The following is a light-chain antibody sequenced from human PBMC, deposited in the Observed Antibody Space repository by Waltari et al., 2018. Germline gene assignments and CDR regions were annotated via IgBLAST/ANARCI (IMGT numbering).Light chain of an antibody. V-gene: IGLV2-14*01. CDR3: SSCSYEPTTTVI. Sequence: QSALTQPAPVSGSPGQSRTISGTGSHTDVGAQGDVSGHQHHPGKAPILIIYEVTDRPSGISNRFSASKSDDTASLTISGLQPEDEATYYCSSCSYEPTTTVIFGGGTKVTVL. CDR2: EVT. CDR1: HTDVGAQGD. J-gene: IGLJ2*01.